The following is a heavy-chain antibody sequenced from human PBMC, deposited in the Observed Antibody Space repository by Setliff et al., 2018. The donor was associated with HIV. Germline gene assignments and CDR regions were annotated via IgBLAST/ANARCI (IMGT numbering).Heavy chain of an antibody. D-gene: IGHD3-22*01. CDR2: INHSGNI. Sequence: PSETLSLTCAVYGGSFSGYYWSWIRQPPGKGLEWIGEINHSGNINHTPSLKSRVTISVDTSKNQFSLKLTSVSAADTAVYYCARGVVLMGITTRWFDPWGQGTLVTVSS. CDR3: ARGVVLMGITTRWFDP. CDR1: GGSFSGYY. J-gene: IGHJ5*02. V-gene: IGHV4-34*01.